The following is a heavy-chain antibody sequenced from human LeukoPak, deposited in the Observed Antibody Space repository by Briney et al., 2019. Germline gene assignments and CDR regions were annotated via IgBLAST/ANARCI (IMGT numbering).Heavy chain of an antibody. J-gene: IGHJ4*02. Sequence: GASVKVSCKASGYTFTGYYMHWVRQAPGQGLEWMGWINPDSGGTKYAQKFQGRVTMTRDTSIRTAYMQLSRLSSDDTAVYYCARGRRFYFDWFGDFDYWGQGTLVTVSS. D-gene: IGHD3-9*01. CDR1: GYTFTGYY. V-gene: IGHV1-2*02. CDR2: INPDSGGT. CDR3: ARGRRFYFDWFGDFDY.